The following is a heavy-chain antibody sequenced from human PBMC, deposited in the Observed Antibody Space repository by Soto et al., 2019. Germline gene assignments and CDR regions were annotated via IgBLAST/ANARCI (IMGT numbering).Heavy chain of an antibody. CDR2: IKQDGSEK. CDR3: ARVYDSSGYFPNYYFDY. V-gene: IGHV3-7*05. D-gene: IGHD3-22*01. Sequence: GGSLRLSCAASGFTFSSYWMSWVRQAPGKGLEWVANIKQDGSEKYYVDSVKGRFTISRDNAKNSLYLQMNSLRAEDTAVYYCARVYDSSGYFPNYYFDYWGQGTLVTVSS. J-gene: IGHJ4*02. CDR1: GFTFSSYW.